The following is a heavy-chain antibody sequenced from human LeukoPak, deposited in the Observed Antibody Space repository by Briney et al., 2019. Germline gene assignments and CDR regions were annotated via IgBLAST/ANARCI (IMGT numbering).Heavy chain of an antibody. CDR1: GFPFSSYW. J-gene: IGHJ3*02. V-gene: IGHV3-7*01. Sequence: GGSLRLSCAASGFPFSSYWMTWVRQAPGKGLEWVANIKRDGSEKYYVDSVKGRFTISRDNAKNSLYLQMDSLRAEDTAVYYCAREQYSSGSAFDIWGQGTMVTVSS. D-gene: IGHD6-19*01. CDR2: IKRDGSEK. CDR3: AREQYSSGSAFDI.